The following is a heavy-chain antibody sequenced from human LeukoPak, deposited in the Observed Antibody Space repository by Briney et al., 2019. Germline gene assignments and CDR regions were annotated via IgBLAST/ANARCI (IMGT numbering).Heavy chain of an antibody. V-gene: IGHV4-61*01. CDR3: ARAGYSYGYAY. Sequence: SETLSLTRTVSGGSVSSGSYYWSWIRQPPGKGLEWIGYIYYSGSTNYNPSLKSRVTISVDTSKNQFSLKLSSVTAADTAVYYCARAGYSYGYAYWGQGTLVTVSS. CDR1: GGSVSSGSYY. D-gene: IGHD5-18*01. J-gene: IGHJ4*02. CDR2: IYYSGST.